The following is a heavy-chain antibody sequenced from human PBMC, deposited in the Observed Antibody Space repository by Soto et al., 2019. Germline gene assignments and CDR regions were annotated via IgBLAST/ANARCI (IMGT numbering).Heavy chain of an antibody. CDR1: GFTFSSYS. V-gene: IGHV3-48*02. J-gene: IGHJ4*02. Sequence: GGSLRLSCAASGFTFSSYSMNWVRQAPGKGLEWVSYISSSSSTIYYADSVKGRFTISRDNAKNSLYLQMNSLRDEDTAVYYCAREVHSGYDSDPPTLYYFDYWGQGTLVTVSS. CDR3: AREVHSGYDSDPPTLYYFDY. D-gene: IGHD5-12*01. CDR2: ISSSSSTI.